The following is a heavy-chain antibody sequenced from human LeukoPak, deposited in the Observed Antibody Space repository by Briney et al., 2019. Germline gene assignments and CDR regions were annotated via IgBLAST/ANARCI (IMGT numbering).Heavy chain of an antibody. CDR2: INPNSGGT. J-gene: IGHJ5*02. Sequence: ASVKVSCKASGYTFIGYYMHWVRQAPGQGLEWMGWINPNSGGTNYAQKFQGWVTMTRDTSISTAYMELSRLRSDDTAVYYCARDNCAARSGSYFCYWFDPWGQGTLVTVSS. V-gene: IGHV1-2*04. CDR1: GYTFIGYY. CDR3: ARDNCAARSGSYFCYWFDP. D-gene: IGHD1-26*01.